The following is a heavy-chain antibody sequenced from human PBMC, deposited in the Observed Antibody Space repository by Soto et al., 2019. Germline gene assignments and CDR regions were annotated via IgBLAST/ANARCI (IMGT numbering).Heavy chain of an antibody. CDR3: ARAIQLWLRTDAFDI. CDR2: IYHSGST. V-gene: IGHV4-4*02. CDR1: GGSISSSNW. D-gene: IGHD5-18*01. J-gene: IGHJ3*02. Sequence: QVQLQESGPGLVKPSGTLSLTCAVSGGSISSSNWWSWVRQPPGKGLEWIGEIYHSGSTNYNPSPKCRVTISVDKSKNQFSLKRSSVTAADTAVYYCARAIQLWLRTDAFDIWGQGTMVTVAS.